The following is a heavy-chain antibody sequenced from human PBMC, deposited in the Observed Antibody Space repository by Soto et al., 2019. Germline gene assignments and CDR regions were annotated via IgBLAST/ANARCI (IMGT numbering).Heavy chain of an antibody. Sequence: GGSLRLSCAASGFTFSSYSMNWVRQAPGKGLEWVSSISSSSSYIYYADSVKGRFTISRDNAKNSLYLQMNSLRAEDTAVYYCARDGSVTIFGVVTPPDYWGQGTLVTVSS. CDR3: ARDGSVTIFGVVTPPDY. CDR2: ISSSSSYI. J-gene: IGHJ4*02. V-gene: IGHV3-21*01. CDR1: GFTFSSYS. D-gene: IGHD3-3*01.